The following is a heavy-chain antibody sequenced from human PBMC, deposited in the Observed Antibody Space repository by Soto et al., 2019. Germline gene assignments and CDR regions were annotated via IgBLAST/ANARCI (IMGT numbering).Heavy chain of an antibody. CDR1: GDTVKIPT. D-gene: IGHD5-18*01. CDR2: ISGSGEST. CDR3: AKGGRSYTSYLDC. Sequence: GWSLKLSRAASGDTVKIPTMTGVLQVPGKGREWVSGISGSGESTSEEDSVKGRFTISRDNSKNIMYLEMNSLRAEDTAVYYCAKGGRSYTSYLDCWGQGTLVTVSS. J-gene: IGHJ4*02. V-gene: IGHV3-23*01.